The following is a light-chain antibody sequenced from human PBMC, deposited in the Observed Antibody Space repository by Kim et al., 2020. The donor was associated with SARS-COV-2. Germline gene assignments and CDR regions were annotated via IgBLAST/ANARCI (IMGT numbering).Light chain of an antibody. V-gene: IGKV3-15*01. CDR1: QSVSSN. CDR2: GAS. Sequence: EVVMTQSPATLSVSPGERATLSCRASQSVSSNLAWYQQKPGQAPRLLIYGASNRATGVPARFRGSGSVTGFTPIISSLQSEDFEVYYCKQYNNWLPITFGQGARLEIK. CDR3: KQYNNWLPIT. J-gene: IGKJ5*01.